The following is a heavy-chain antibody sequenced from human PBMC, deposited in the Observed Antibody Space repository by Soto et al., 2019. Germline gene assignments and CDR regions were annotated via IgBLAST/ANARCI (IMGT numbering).Heavy chain of an antibody. J-gene: IGHJ6*02. D-gene: IGHD2-2*01. CDR1: GYSFTSYW. CDR2: IYPGDSDT. Sequence: PGESLKISCNGSGYSFTSYWIVWVRQMPGKGLEWMGTIYPGDSDTRYSPSFRGQVTISADKSISTAYLQWNSLKASDTAMYFCARHKGYCSSTSCYGMDVWGQGAKVTVYS. V-gene: IGHV5-51*01. CDR3: ARHKGYCSSTSCYGMDV.